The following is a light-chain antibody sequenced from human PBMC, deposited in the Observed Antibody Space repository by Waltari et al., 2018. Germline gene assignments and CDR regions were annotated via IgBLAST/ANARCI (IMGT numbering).Light chain of an antibody. Sequence: DIVMTQSPATLSLSPGDSATLSCRASQSVRSTLAWFHQKPGQPPRLLIYGTSTRATGIPARFSGSGSGTEFSLTISSLQPEDFATYYCQQYDHWPWTFGQGTRVEAK. CDR1: QSVRST. CDR3: QQYDHWPWT. V-gene: IGKV3D-15*01. CDR2: GTS. J-gene: IGKJ1*01.